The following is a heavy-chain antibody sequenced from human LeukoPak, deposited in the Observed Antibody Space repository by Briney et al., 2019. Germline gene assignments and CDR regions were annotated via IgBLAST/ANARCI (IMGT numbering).Heavy chain of an antibody. CDR2: ISRNGGST. D-gene: IGHD2/OR15-2a*01. Sequence: TGGSLRPSCSASGFTFSSFAMHWVRQAPGKGLEYVAAISRNGGSTYYADSVKGRFTISRDNSKSTLYLQMSSLRAEDTAVYLCVKDLRSDFMGVLSRYLSYWGQGTLVTVSS. V-gene: IGHV3-64D*09. J-gene: IGHJ4*02. CDR1: GFTFSSFA. CDR3: VKDLRSDFMGVLSRYLSY.